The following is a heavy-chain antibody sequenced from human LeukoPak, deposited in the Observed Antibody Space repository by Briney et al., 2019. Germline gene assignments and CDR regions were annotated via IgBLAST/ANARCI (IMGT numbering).Heavy chain of an antibody. Sequence: GGSLRLPCAASGFTFSSYWMSWVRQAPGKGLEWVANIRQDGDEKYVDSVKGRFTISRDNANNSLYLQMNSLRVDDTAVYCCARSTTNLDHWGQGTLVTVSS. D-gene: IGHD1-1*01. V-gene: IGHV3-7*01. CDR2: IRQDGDEK. CDR1: GFTFSSYW. CDR3: ARSTTNLDH. J-gene: IGHJ4*02.